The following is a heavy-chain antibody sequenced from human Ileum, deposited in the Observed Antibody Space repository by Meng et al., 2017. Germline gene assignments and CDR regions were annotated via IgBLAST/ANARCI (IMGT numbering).Heavy chain of an antibody. Sequence: GESLKISCEVSGFIFSSFEMNWVRQAPGKGLEWVSYVSNGGGRTTYYADSVRGRFTISRDNAKNSLYLQMSSLRAEDTATYYCAREAGSLRAFDIWGQGTMVTVSS. CDR1: GFIFSSFE. D-gene: IGHD3-10*01. V-gene: IGHV3-48*03. J-gene: IGHJ3*02. CDR2: VSNGGGRTT. CDR3: AREAGSLRAFDI.